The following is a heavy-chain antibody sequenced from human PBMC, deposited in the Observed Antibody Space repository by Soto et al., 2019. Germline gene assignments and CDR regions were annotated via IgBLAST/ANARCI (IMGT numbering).Heavy chain of an antibody. D-gene: IGHD1-1*01. CDR2: IYYSGST. CDR3: ARHQTPTGTGLFDP. CDR1: GGSISSYY. Sequence: SETLSLTCTVSGGSISSYYWSWIRQPPGKGLEWIGYIYYSGSTNYNPSLKSRVTISVDTSKNQFSLKLSSVTAADTAVYYCARHQTPTGTGLFDPWGQGTLVTVSS. J-gene: IGHJ5*02. V-gene: IGHV4-59*08.